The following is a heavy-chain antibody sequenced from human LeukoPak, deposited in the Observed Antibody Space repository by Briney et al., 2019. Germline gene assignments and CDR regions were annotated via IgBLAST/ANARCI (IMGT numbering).Heavy chain of an antibody. V-gene: IGHV3-21*01. CDR1: GFTFSSYS. CDR3: ARDSGTVTTPGYYYYYMDV. J-gene: IGHJ6*03. Sequence: PGGSLRLSCAASGFTFSSYSMNWVRQAPGKGLEWVSSISSSSSYIYYADSVKGRFTISRDNAKNSLYLQMNSLRAEDTAVHYCARDSGTVTTPGYYYYYMDVWGKGTTVTISS. CDR2: ISSSSSYI. D-gene: IGHD4-17*01.